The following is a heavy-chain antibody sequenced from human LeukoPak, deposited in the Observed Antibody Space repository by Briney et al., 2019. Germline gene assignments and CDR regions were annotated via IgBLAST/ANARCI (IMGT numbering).Heavy chain of an antibody. CDR3: ARDVGYSYGRGQNDY. V-gene: IGHV1-18*01. CDR2: ISAYNGNT. J-gene: IGHJ4*02. D-gene: IGHD5-18*01. Sequence: ASVKVSCKASGYIFTNYDINWVRQAPGQGLEWMGWISAYNGNTNYAQKLQGRVTMTTDTSTSTAYMKLRSLRSDDTAVYYCARDVGYSYGRGQNDYWGQGTLVTVSS. CDR1: GYIFTNYD.